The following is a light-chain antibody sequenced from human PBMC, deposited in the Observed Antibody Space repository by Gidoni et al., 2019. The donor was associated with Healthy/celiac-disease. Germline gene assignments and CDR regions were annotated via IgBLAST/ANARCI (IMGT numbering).Light chain of an antibody. CDR2: AAS. Sequence: DIQMTQSPSSLSASVGDRVTITCRASQSISSYLNLYQQKPGKAPKLLIYAASSLQSGVPSRCSGSGSGTDFTLTISSLQPEDFATYYCQQSYSTLGTFGQGTKLEIK. J-gene: IGKJ2*01. V-gene: IGKV1-39*01. CDR3: QQSYSTLGT. CDR1: QSISSY.